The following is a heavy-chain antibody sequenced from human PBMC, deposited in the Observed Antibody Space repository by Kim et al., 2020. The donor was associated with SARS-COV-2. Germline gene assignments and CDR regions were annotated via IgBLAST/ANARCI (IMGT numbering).Heavy chain of an antibody. D-gene: IGHD6-13*01. CDR2: INPSGGST. V-gene: IGHV1-46*01. CDR3: ARSAYSSSWYAPRGYFDY. CDR1: GYTFTSYY. J-gene: IGHJ4*02. Sequence: ASVKVSCKASGYTFTSYYMHWVRQAPGQGLEWMGIINPSGGSTSYAQKFQGRVTMTRDTSTSTVYMELSSLRSEDTAVYYCARSAYSSSWYAPRGYFDYWGQGTLVTVSS.